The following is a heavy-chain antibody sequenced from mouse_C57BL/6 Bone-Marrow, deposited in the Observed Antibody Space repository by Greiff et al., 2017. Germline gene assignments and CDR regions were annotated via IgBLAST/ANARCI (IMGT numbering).Heavy chain of an antibody. J-gene: IGHJ3*01. CDR2: ISYAGSN. CDR1: GYSITSGYY. CDR3: ARDSSGYGFAY. D-gene: IGHD3-2*02. Sequence: ESGPGLVKPSQSLSLTCSVTGYSITSGYYWNWIRQFPGNKLEWMGYISYAGSNNYNPSLKNRISITRDTSKNQFFLKLNSVTTEDTATYYCARDSSGYGFAYWGQGTLVTVSA. V-gene: IGHV3-6*01.